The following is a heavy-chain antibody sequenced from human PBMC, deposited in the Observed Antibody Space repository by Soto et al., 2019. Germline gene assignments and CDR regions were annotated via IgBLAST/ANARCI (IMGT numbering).Heavy chain of an antibody. CDR1: GFTFSSYS. CDR2: ISSSSSYI. Sequence: EVQLVESGGGLVKPGGSLRLSCAASGFTFSSYSMNWVRQAPGKGLEWVSSISSSSSYIYYADSVKGRFTISRDNAKNSLYLQMNSLRAEDTAVYYCARDSSTIVVLPAAFDYWGQGTLVTVSS. V-gene: IGHV3-21*01. D-gene: IGHD2-2*01. J-gene: IGHJ4*02. CDR3: ARDSSTIVVLPAAFDY.